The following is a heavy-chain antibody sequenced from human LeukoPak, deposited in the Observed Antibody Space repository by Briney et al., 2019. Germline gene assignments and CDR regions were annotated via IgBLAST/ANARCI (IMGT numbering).Heavy chain of an antibody. CDR2: IYYSGST. V-gene: IGHV4-39*07. J-gene: IGHJ6*03. D-gene: IGHD3-3*01. CDR3: ARGVTIFGVVTYYYYMDV. CDR1: GGSISSSSYY. Sequence: SETLSLTCTVSGGSISSSSYYWGWIRQPPGKGLEWIGSIYYSGSTYYNPSLKSRVTISVDTSKNQFSLKLSSVTAADTAVYYCARGVTIFGVVTYYYYMDVWGKGTTVTVSS.